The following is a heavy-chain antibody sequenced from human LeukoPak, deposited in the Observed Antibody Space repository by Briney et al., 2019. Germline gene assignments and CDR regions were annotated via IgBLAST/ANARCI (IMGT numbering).Heavy chain of an antibody. D-gene: IGHD3-10*01. CDR2: MWYDGSEK. Sequence: GGSLRLSCAASGFTFSTFGMHWVRQAPGKGLEWVAVMWYDGSEKYYADSVKGRFTISRDNAKNSLYLQMNSLRAEDTALYYCARDHMYYYGSGSAFDYWGQGTLVTVSS. V-gene: IGHV3-33*01. CDR1: GFTFSTFG. J-gene: IGHJ4*02. CDR3: ARDHMYYYGSGSAFDY.